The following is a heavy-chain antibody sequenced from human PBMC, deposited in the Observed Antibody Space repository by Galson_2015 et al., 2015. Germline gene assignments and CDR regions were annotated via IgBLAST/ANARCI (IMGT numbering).Heavy chain of an antibody. Sequence: CAISGDSVSSNSAAWNWIRQSPSRGLEWLGRTSYRSKWDNDYAVSVQSRITINPDTSKNQFSLLLNSVTHEDMAVYYCARQYSGGFRNWGQGTLVTVSS. CDR2: TSYRSKWDN. V-gene: IGHV6-1*01. CDR1: GDSVSSNSAA. D-gene: IGHD1-26*01. J-gene: IGHJ4*02. CDR3: ARQYSGGFRN.